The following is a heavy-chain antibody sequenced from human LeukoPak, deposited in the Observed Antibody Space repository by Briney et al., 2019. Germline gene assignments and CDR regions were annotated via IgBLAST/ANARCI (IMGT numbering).Heavy chain of an antibody. CDR2: ISSSSSHI. Sequence: GSLRLSCAASGFTFTSYSMNWVRQAPGKGLEWVSSISSSSSHIYYADSVKGRFTISRDNAENSLYLQMNSLRAEDTAVYYCARDYYGDYYFDYWGQGTLVTVSS. D-gene: IGHD4-17*01. CDR1: GFTFTSYS. CDR3: ARDYYGDYYFDY. J-gene: IGHJ4*02. V-gene: IGHV3-21*01.